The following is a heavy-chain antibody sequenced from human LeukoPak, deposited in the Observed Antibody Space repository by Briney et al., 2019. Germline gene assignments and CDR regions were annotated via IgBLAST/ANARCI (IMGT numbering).Heavy chain of an antibody. D-gene: IGHD2/OR15-2a*01. CDR3: ARSLWPEDY. V-gene: IGHV3-7*01. Sequence: SGGSLRLSCAASGFTFSSYWMSWVRQAPGKGLEWVANINQDGSAKYYVDSVKGRFTISRDNANNSLFLRMTSLRAEDTAVYYCARSLWPEDYWGQGTLVTVSS. J-gene: IGHJ4*02. CDR1: GFTFSSYW. CDR2: INQDGSAK.